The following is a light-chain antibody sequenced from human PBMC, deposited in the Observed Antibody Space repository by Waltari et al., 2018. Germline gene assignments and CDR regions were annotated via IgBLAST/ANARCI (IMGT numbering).Light chain of an antibody. CDR1: SSNLGTNT. CDR2: GNY. J-gene: IGLJ3*02. Sequence: QSVLTQPPSASGTPGQTVTISCSGGSSNLGTNTLNWYRQVPGAAPKLPIYGNYQRPSGVPARFSGSKSGTSASLAISGLQSEDEADYYCAAWDDRLNGGVFGGGTKLTVL. CDR3: AAWDDRLNGGV. V-gene: IGLV1-44*01.